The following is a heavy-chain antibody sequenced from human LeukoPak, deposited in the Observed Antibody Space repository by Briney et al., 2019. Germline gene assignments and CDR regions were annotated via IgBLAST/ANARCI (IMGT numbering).Heavy chain of an antibody. J-gene: IGHJ6*02. D-gene: IGHD5/OR15-5a*01. CDR1: GFTFSSCS. CDR2: ISYSSSYI. V-gene: IGHV3-21*05. Sequence: GGSLRLSCAASGFTFSSCSMNWVRQAPGKGLEWVSYISYSSSYIQYADSVKGRFTSSRDNAKNTLYLQMNSLRAEDTAVYYCARVVSSVVRPYYGMDVWGQGTTVTVSS. CDR3: ARVVSSVVRPYYGMDV.